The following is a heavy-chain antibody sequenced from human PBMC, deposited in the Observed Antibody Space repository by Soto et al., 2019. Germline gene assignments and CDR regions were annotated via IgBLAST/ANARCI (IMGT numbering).Heavy chain of an antibody. CDR3: ATTQTRFIVGATNLFDY. CDR2: INSDGSST. Sequence: SGGSLRLSCAASGFTFSSYWMHWVRQAPGKGLVWVSRINSDGSSTSYADSVKGRFTISRDNAKNTLYLQMNSLRAEDTAVYYCATTQTRFIVGATNLFDYWGQGTLVTVSS. V-gene: IGHV3-74*01. CDR1: GFTFSSYW. J-gene: IGHJ4*02. D-gene: IGHD1-26*01.